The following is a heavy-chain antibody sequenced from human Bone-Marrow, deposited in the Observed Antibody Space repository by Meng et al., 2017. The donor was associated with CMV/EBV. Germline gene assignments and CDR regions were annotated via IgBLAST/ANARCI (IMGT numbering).Heavy chain of an antibody. Sequence: ASVKVSCKASGYTFTSYGISWVRQAPGKGLEWMGLVNPEGGETTYAEKFQGRLTITADTSTETAYMELSSVTSEDTAVYYCAHEARHNAHALDVWGQGTPVTVSS. J-gene: IGHJ6*02. V-gene: IGHV1-69-2*01. D-gene: IGHD2-2*01. CDR3: AHEARHNAHALDV. CDR1: GYTFTSYG. CDR2: VNPEGGET.